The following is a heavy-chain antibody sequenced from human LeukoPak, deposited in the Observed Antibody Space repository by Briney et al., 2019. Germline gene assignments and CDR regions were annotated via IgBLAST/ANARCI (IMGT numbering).Heavy chain of an antibody. CDR3: APPKGVVGTPGGTN. CDR1: GFTFSSYS. CDR2: ISSSSSYI. V-gene: IGHV3-21*01. D-gene: IGHD3-22*01. Sequence: GGSLRLSCAASGFTFSSYSMNWVRQAPGKGLEWVSSISSSSSYIYYADSVKGRFTISRDNAKNSLYLQMNSLRAEDTAVYYCAPPKGVVGTPGGTNWGQGTLVTVSS. J-gene: IGHJ4*02.